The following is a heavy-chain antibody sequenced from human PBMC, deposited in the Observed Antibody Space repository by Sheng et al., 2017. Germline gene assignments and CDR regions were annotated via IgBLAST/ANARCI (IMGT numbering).Heavy chain of an antibody. CDR1: GFTFSSYS. D-gene: IGHD2-2*01. V-gene: IGHV3-48*01. CDR3: ARVAGYCSSTSCYGSRNWFDP. Sequence: EVQLVESGGGLVQPGGSLRLSCAASGFTFSSYSMNWVRQAPGKGLEWVSYISSSSSTIYYADSVKGRFTISRDNAKNSLYLQMNSLRAEDTAVYYCARVAGYCSSTSCYGSRNWFDPWGQGTLVTVSS. J-gene: IGHJ5*02. CDR2: ISSSSSTI.